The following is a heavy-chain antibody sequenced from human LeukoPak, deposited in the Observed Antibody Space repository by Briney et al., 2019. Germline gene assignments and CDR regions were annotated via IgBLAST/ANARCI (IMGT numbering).Heavy chain of an antibody. Sequence: ASVKVSCKASGYTFTSYDINWVRQATGQGREWRGWMNPNRGNTGYAQKFQGRVTMTRNTPISTAYMELSSLRSEDTAVYYCARAVYYYDSSGYYSNTFDPWGQGTLVTVSS. V-gene: IGHV1-8*01. CDR3: ARAVYYYDSSGYYSNTFDP. CDR2: MNPNRGNT. D-gene: IGHD3-22*01. CDR1: GYTFTSYD. J-gene: IGHJ5*02.